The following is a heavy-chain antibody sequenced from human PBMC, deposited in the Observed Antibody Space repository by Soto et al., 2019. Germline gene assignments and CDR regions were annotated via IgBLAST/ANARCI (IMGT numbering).Heavy chain of an antibody. CDR1: GFTFSSYA. CDR2: ISGSGGST. V-gene: IGHV3-23*01. CDR3: AKYHGIGFSYGRQVNYLDY. D-gene: IGHD5-18*01. J-gene: IGHJ4*02. Sequence: SLRLSCAASGFTFSSYAMSWVRQAPGSGLEWVSAISGSGGSTYYADSVKGRFTISRDNSKNTLYLQMNSLRAEDTAVYYCAKYHGIGFSYGRQVNYLDYWGQGPLVTVSS.